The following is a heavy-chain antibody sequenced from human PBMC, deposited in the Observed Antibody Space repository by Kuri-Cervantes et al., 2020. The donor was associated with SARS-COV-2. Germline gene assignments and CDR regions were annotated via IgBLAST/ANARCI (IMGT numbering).Heavy chain of an antibody. CDR3: ARGMVRGLIQSYYYGMDV. V-gene: IGHV1-2*04. CDR2: INPNSGGT. CDR1: GYTFSDYH. D-gene: IGHD3-10*01. J-gene: IGHJ6*02. Sequence: ASVKVSCKASGYTFSDYHMYWVRQAPGQGLEWMGWINPNSGGTNYAQKFQGWVTMTRDTSSTGYMELSRLRPDDTAVYYCARGMVRGLIQSYYYGMDVWGQGTTVTVSS.